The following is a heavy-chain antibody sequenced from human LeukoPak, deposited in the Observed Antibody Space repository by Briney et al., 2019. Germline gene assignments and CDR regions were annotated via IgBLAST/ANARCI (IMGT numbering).Heavy chain of an antibody. D-gene: IGHD3-16*01. CDR1: GGSISSYY. CDR2: IYYSGST. CDR3: ARGRGGVNWFDP. Sequence: PSETLSLTCTVSGGSISSYYWSWIRQPPGKGLEWIGYIYYSGSTNYNPSLKSRVTISVDTSKNQFSLKLSSVTAADTAVYYCARGRGGVNWFDPWGQGTLVTVSS. V-gene: IGHV4-59*08. J-gene: IGHJ5*02.